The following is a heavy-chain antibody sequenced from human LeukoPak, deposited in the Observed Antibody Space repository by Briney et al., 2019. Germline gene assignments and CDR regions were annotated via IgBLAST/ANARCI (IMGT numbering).Heavy chain of an antibody. J-gene: IGHJ4*02. CDR3: ASGAPMVRGVIIMAY. CDR1: GGSFSGYY. CDR2: INHSGST. V-gene: IGHV4-34*01. D-gene: IGHD3-10*01. Sequence: SETLSLTCAVYGGSFSGYYWSWIRQPPGKGLEWIGEINHSGSTNYNPSLKSRVTISVDTSKNQFSLKLSSVTAADTAVYYCASGAPMVRGVIIMAYWGQGTLVTVSS.